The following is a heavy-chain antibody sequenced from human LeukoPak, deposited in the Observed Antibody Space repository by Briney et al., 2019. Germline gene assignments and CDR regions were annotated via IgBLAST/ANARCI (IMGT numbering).Heavy chain of an antibody. D-gene: IGHD6-13*01. CDR2: IKSKTDGGTT. J-gene: IGHJ4*02. CDR3: TTDSASSSWYDY. CDR1: GFTFSNAW. Sequence: PGGSLRLSCAASGFTFSNAWMSWVRQAPGKGLEWVGRIKSKTDGGTTDYAAPVKGRFTISRDDSKNTLYLQMNSLKTEDTAVYYCTTDSASSSWYDYWGQGTLVTVSS. V-gene: IGHV3-15*01.